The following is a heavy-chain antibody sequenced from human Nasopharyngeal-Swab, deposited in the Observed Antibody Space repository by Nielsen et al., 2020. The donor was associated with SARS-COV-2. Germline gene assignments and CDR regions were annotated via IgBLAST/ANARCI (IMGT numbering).Heavy chain of an antibody. CDR1: GGSISSYY. CDR2: IYYSGRT. CDR3: AREVIEQAVSDAFDF. D-gene: IGHD3-16*02. V-gene: IGHV4-59*01. Sequence: AETLSLTCTVSGGSISSYYWSGIRQPPGKGLEWIGYIYYSGRTNYNPSLKSRVTISVDTSKNQFSLKLSSVTAADTAVYYCAREVIEQAVSDAFDFWGQGTMVTVSS. J-gene: IGHJ3*01.